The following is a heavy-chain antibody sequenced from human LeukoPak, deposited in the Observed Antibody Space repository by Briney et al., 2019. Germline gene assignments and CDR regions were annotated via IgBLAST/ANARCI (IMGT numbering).Heavy chain of an antibody. V-gene: IGHV3-21*01. J-gene: IGHJ4*02. D-gene: IGHD2-15*01. CDR1: GFTFSSYS. CDR3: SRDGPRADTYGDY. Sequence: GGSLRLSCAASGFTFSSYSMNWVRQAPGEGLEWVSYISSSSSYIYNSDSVKGRFTISRDNANTSLYLQLHSLRAEDKAVYYCSRDGPRADTYGDYWGQGTLVTVSS. CDR2: ISSSSSYI.